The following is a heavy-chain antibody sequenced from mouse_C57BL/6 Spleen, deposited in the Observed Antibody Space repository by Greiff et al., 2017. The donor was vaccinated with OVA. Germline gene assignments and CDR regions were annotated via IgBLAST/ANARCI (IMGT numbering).Heavy chain of an antibody. CDR2: ISSGSSTI. CDR3: AKTYYGFSYAMDY. V-gene: IGHV5-17*01. J-gene: IGHJ4*01. CDR1: GFTFSDYG. D-gene: IGHD2-9*01. Sequence: EVMLVESGGGLVKPGGSLKLSCAASGFTFSDYGMHWVRQAPEKGLEWVAYISSGSSTIDYADTVKGRFTISRDNAKNTLFLQMTSLTSEDTAMYYCAKTYYGFSYAMDYWGQGTSVTVSS.